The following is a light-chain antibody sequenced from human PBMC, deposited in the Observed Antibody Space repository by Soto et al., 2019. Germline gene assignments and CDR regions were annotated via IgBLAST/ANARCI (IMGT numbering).Light chain of an antibody. CDR3: QHYGGSSPRFS. CDR1: QSVSSTG. V-gene: IGKV3-20*01. J-gene: IGKJ3*01. CDR2: DAS. Sequence: ETVLTQSPGPLSLSPGERATLACRASQSVSSTGLAWYQQKPGQAPRLLIYDASRRATGISDRFSGSGSGTDFTLTICRLEPGYFARYYCQHYGGSSPRFSVGPGTKVDI.